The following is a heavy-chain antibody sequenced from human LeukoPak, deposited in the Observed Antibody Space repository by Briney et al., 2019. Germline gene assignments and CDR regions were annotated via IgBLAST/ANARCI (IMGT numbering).Heavy chain of an antibody. V-gene: IGHV3-21*01. D-gene: IGHD2-2*01. CDR2: ISSSSSYI. CDR3: ARESIVVGSSLNYYYYYMDV. Sequence: GGSLRLSCAASGFTFSSYSMNWVRQAPGKGLEWVSSISSSSSYIYYADSVKGRFTISRDNAKNSLYLQKNSLRAEDTAVYYCARESIVVGSSLNYYYYYMDVWGKGTTVTVSS. CDR1: GFTFSSYS. J-gene: IGHJ6*03.